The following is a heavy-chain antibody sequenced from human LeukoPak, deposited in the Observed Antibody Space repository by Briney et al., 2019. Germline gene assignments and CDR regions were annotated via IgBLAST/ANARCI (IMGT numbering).Heavy chain of an antibody. CDR1: VYTFTDYY. V-gene: IGHV1-2*02. D-gene: IGHD1-26*01. CDR2: INPNSGDT. CDR3: ARDGRRQVGATRYWYFDL. Sequence: ASVTVSFTSSVYTFTDYYIHWVRQAPGQGLEWIAWINPNSGDTNYAQRFQGRLTVTRDTSVSTAYMELSRLTSDDTAVYYCARDGRRQVGATRYWYFDLWDRGTLVTVSS. J-gene: IGHJ2*01.